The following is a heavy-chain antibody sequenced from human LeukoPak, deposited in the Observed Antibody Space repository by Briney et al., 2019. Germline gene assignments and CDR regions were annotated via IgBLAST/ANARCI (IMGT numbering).Heavy chain of an antibody. V-gene: IGHV3-33*01. CDR3: ARDGGVYCSNDVCYTESSDY. CDR1: GFPFSSFG. CDR2: IWYEGSKT. J-gene: IGHJ4*02. Sequence: GGSLRLSCAASGFPFSSFGMHWVRQSPGKGLEWVAVIWYEGSKTYYGESVKGRFTISRDNSKNTLSLQMNSLRADDTAMYYCARDGGVYCSNDVCYTESSDYWGQGALVTVSS. D-gene: IGHD2-8*01.